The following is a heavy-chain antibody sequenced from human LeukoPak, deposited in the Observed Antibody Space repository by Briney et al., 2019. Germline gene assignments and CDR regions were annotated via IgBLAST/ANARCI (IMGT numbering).Heavy chain of an antibody. D-gene: IGHD1-26*01. V-gene: IGHV1-2*06. CDR3: ARDRGGSYSYFDY. CDR2: INPNSGGT. J-gene: IGHJ4*02. Sequence: VASVKVSCKASGYTFTGYYMHWVRQAPGQGLEWMGRINPNSGGTNYAQKFQGRVTMTRDTSISTAYMELSRLRSDDTAVYYCARDRGGSYSYFDYWGQGTLVTVSS. CDR1: GYTFTGYY.